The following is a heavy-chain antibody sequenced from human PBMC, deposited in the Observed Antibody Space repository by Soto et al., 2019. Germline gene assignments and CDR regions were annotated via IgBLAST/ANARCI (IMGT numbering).Heavy chain of an antibody. J-gene: IGHJ4*02. CDR2: VSHDGRNT. CDR3: AKGGRQWLVTSDFNY. Sequence: VQLVESGGGVVQPGRSLRLSCAASGFTFSDYAMHWVRQAPGKGLEWVAVVSHDGRNTHYAASVKGRFTISRDSSKNTLSLKMTSLRAEDTAVYYCAKGGRQWLVTSDFNYWGQGALVTVSS. V-gene: IGHV3-30*18. D-gene: IGHD6-19*01. CDR1: GFTFSDYA.